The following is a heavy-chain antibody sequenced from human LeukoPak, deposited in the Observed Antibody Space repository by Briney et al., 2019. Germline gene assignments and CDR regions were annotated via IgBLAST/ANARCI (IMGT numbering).Heavy chain of an antibody. CDR2: IWYDGSNK. V-gene: IGHV3-33*06. D-gene: IGHD2-21*02. J-gene: IGHJ4*02. CDR1: GFTFSSYG. CDR3: AKESGDGLYYFDY. Sequence: GGSLRLSCAASGFTFSSYGMHWVRQAPVKGLEWVAIIWYDGSNKYYADSVKGRFTIFRDNSKNTLYLQMNSLRAEDTAVYYCAKESGDGLYYFDYWGQGTLVTVSS.